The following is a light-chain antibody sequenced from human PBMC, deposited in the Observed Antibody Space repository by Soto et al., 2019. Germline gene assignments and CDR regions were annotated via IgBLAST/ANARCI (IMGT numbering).Light chain of an antibody. CDR3: CSYAGINNVI. CDR2: EVS. V-gene: IGLV2-8*01. Sequence: QSVLTKPPSASGSPGHSVTISCTGTSSDVGGYDYVSWYQQQSGKAPKLLIYEVSRRPSGVPDRCSDSKSGDTASLSVSGPQAEDEADYYCCSYAGINNVIFGAGTKRTVL. CDR1: SSDVGGYDY. J-gene: IGLJ1*01.